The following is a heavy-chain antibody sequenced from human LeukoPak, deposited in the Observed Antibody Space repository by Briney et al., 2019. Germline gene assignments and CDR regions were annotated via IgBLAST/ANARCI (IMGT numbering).Heavy chain of an antibody. CDR3: AKDDDLVVPRGVSYGMDV. Sequence: GGSLRLSCAASGFAFSSYWMHWVRQAPGKGLVWVSRINSDGSSTSYADSVKGRFTISRDNSKNTLFLQMNSLRAEDTAVYYCAKDDDLVVPRGVSYGMDVWGQGTTVTVSS. J-gene: IGHJ6*02. CDR1: GFAFSSYW. CDR2: INSDGSST. D-gene: IGHD2-15*01. V-gene: IGHV3-74*01.